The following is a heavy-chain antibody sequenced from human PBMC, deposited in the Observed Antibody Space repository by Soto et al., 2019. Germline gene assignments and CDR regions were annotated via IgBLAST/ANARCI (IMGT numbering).Heavy chain of an antibody. J-gene: IGHJ4*02. Sequence: SETLSLTCAVYGGSFSGYYWSWIRQPPGKGLEWIGEINHSGSTNYNPSLKSRVTISVDTSKNQFSLKLSSVTAADTAVYYCARGRSIYGDPPGGDYWGQGTLLNVPS. CDR3: ARGRSIYGDPPGGDY. CDR1: GGSFSGYY. CDR2: INHSGST. D-gene: IGHD4-17*01. V-gene: IGHV4-34*01.